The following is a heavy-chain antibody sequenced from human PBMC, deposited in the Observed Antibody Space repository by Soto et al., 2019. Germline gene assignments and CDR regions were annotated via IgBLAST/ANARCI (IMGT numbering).Heavy chain of an antibody. CDR1: GDSFSSYG. D-gene: IGHD5-12*01. J-gene: IGHJ3*02. CDR3: AAGVTYDGNFDI. V-gene: IGHV1-58*02. Sequence: SVKLSCKACGDSFSSYGIHCVRQAPGQGLEWMGWIVVGSGNTNYAQKFQERVSITRDMSTRTAYMELSSLRSEDTAVYYCAAGVTYDGNFDIWGQGTMVTVSS. CDR2: IVVGSGNT.